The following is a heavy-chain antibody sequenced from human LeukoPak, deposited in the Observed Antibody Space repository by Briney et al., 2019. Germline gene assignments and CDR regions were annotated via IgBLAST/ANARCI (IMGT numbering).Heavy chain of an antibody. CDR2: IRYDGEKQ. V-gene: IGHV3-30*02. J-gene: IGHJ5*02. D-gene: IGHD7-27*01. Sequence: GGSLRLSCAASGLTFSSYGMHWVRQAPGKGLEWVTFIRYDGEKQHYVDSVKGRFTISRDNSKDTLYLQMNDVRPEDTAVYYCASSALGRADWLDPWGLGTPVTVSS. CDR1: GLTFSSYG. CDR3: ASSALGRADWLDP.